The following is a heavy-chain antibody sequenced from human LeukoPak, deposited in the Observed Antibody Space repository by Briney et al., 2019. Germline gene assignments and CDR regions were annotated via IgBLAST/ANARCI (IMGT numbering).Heavy chain of an antibody. V-gene: IGHV1-18*01. CDR2: ISAYNGNT. D-gene: IGHD6-13*01. Sequence: ASVKVSCKASGYTFTSYGISWVRQAPGQGLEWMGWISAYNGNTNYAQKLQGRVTMTTDTSTGTAYMELRSLRSDDTAVYYCARDSAAAGDNWFDPWGQGTLVTVSS. J-gene: IGHJ5*02. CDR1: GYTFTSYG. CDR3: ARDSAAAGDNWFDP.